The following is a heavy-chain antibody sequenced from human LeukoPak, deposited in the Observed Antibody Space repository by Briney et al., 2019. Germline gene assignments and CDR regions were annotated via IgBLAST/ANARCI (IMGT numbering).Heavy chain of an antibody. CDR3: AKVTPYYDILTGYYYFDY. D-gene: IGHD3-9*01. CDR1: GFTVSSNY. CDR2: IYSGGTT. Sequence: GGSLRLSCAASGFTVSSNYMSWVRQAPGKGLEWVSVIYSGGTTYYADSVKGRFTISRDNSKNTLYLQMNSLRAEDTAVYYCAKVTPYYDILTGYYYFDYWGQGTLVTVSS. J-gene: IGHJ4*02. V-gene: IGHV3-53*01.